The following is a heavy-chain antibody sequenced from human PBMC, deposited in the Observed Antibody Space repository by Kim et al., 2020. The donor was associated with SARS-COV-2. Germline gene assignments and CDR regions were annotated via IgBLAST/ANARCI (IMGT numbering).Heavy chain of an antibody. CDR3: ARLQRGYSGYEIDY. CDR1: GGSISSSSYY. CDR2: IYYSGST. D-gene: IGHD5-12*01. Sequence: SETLSLTCTVSGGSISSSSYYWGWIRQPPGKGLEWIGSIYYSGSTYYNQSLKSRVTISVDTSKNQFSLKLSSVTAADTAVYYCARLQRGYSGYEIDYWGQGTLVTVSS. V-gene: IGHV4-39*01. J-gene: IGHJ4*02.